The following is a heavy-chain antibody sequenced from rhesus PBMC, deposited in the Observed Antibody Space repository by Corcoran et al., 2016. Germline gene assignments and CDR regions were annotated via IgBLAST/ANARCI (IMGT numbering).Heavy chain of an antibody. CDR1: GFSFSDYY. V-gene: IGHV3S18*01. CDR2: ISYTVART. Sequence: EVQLVESGGGLAKPGGSLRLSCAASGFSFSDYYMYWVRQAPGKGLEWVLGISYTVARTYYSDSVKGRFTISRENAKNTLYLQMDSLRAEDTAVYYCAREYSNYEGYFDYWGQGVLVTVSS. D-gene: IGHD4-23*01. J-gene: IGHJ4*01. CDR3: AREYSNYEGYFDY.